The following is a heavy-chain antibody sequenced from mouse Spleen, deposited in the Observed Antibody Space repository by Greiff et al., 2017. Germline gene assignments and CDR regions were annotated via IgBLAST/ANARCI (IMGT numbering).Heavy chain of an antibody. CDR3: ARCYRYGYYAMDY. CDR1: GYTFTEYT. D-gene: IGHD2-14*01. V-gene: IGHV1-18*01. CDR2: INPNNGGT. J-gene: IGHJ4*01. Sequence: EVQLQQSGPELVKPGASVKISCKTSGYTFTEYTMHWVKQSHGKSLGWIGGINPNNGGTSYNQKFKGKATLTVDKSSSTAYMELRSLTSEDSAVYYCARCYRYGYYAMDYWGQGTSVTVSS.